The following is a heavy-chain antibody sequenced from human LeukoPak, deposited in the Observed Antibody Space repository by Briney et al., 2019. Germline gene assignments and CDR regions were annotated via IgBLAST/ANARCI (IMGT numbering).Heavy chain of an antibody. D-gene: IGHD2-8*01. Sequence: PGGSLRLSCAASGFTFSSYEMNWVRQAPGKGLEWVSYISRSGSTVYYADSMKGRFTISRDNAKNSLYLQMNSLRAEDTAVYYCAGGSYCTNRVCTGYYYGMDVWGQGTTVTVSS. CDR3: AGGSYCTNRVCTGYYYGMDV. CDR1: GFTFSSYE. V-gene: IGHV3-48*03. CDR2: ISRSGSTV. J-gene: IGHJ6*02.